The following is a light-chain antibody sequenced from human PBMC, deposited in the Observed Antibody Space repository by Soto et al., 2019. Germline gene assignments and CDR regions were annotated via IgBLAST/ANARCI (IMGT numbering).Light chain of an antibody. J-gene: IGLJ1*01. CDR1: SSDVGNYNY. V-gene: IGLV2-14*01. CDR3: SSYTSSSTYV. Sequence: QSALAQPASVSGSPGQSITISCTGTSSDVGNYNYVPWYQQHPGKAPKLMIHDVSNRPSGVSNRFSGSKSGNTASLTISGLQAEDEADYYCSSYTSSSTYVFGTGTKVTVL. CDR2: DVS.